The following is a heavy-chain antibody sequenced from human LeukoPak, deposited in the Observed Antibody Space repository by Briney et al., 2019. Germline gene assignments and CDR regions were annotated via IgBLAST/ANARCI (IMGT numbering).Heavy chain of an antibody. CDR3: ARVYDSSGYYPTRWFDP. CDR2: IYHSGST. V-gene: IGHV4-4*02. D-gene: IGHD3-22*01. Sequence: SETLSLTCAVSGGSISSSNWWSWVRQPPGKGLEWIGEIYHSGSTNYNPSLKSRVTISVDKSKNQFSLKLSSVTAADTAVYYCARVYDSSGYYPTRWFDPWGQGTLVTVSS. CDR1: GGSISSSNW. J-gene: IGHJ5*02.